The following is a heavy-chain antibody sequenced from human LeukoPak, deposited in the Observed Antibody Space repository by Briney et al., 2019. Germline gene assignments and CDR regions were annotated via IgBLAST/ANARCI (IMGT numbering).Heavy chain of an antibody. V-gene: IGHV3-23*01. D-gene: IGHD6-19*01. CDR2: ISGRGGST. CDR1: GFTFSSYA. Sequence: TGGSLRLSCAASGFTFSSYAMSWVRQAPGKGLEWVSAISGRGGSTYYADSVKGRFTISRDNSKNTLYLQMNSLRAEDTAVYYCAKQQWLVNYYYYMDVWGKGTTVTVSS. J-gene: IGHJ6*03. CDR3: AKQQWLVNYYYYMDV.